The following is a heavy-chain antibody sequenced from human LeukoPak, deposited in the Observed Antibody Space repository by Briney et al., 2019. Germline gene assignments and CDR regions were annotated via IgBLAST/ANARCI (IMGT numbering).Heavy chain of an antibody. J-gene: IGHJ5*02. V-gene: IGHV4-38-2*02. CDR3: ARLNKPGWFDP. D-gene: IGHD1-14*01. Sequence: SETLSLTRTVSGYSISSGYYWGWIRQPPRRGLEWIGSIYHSGSTYYNPSLKSRVTISVDTSKNHFSLKLRSVTAADTAVYYCARLNKPGWFDPWGQGTLVTVSS. CDR1: GYSISSGYY. CDR2: IYHSGST.